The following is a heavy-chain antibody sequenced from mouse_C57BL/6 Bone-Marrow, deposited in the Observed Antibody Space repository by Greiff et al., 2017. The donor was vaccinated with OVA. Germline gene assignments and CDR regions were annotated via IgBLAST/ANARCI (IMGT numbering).Heavy chain of an antibody. CDR1: GYAFSSSW. CDR2: IYPGDGDT. D-gene: IGHD2-4*01. CDR3: ARHEDDYSASYFDY. Sequence: VKLVESGPELVKPGASVKISCKASGYAFSSSWMNWVKQRPGKGLEWIGRIYPGDGDTNYNGKFKGKATLTADKSSSTSYMQLSSLTSEDSAVYSGARHEDDYSASYFDYWGQGTTLTVSS. J-gene: IGHJ2*01. V-gene: IGHV1-82*01.